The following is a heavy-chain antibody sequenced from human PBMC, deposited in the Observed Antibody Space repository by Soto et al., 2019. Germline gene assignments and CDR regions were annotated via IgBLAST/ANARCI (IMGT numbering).Heavy chain of an antibody. J-gene: IGHJ6*02. CDR3: AKGQHCSTTSCYFYYYGMDV. Sequence: GGSLRLSCAASGFTFSTYGMHWVRQAPGKGLEWVAVISYDGSNKYYADSVKGRLTISRDNSKNTLYLQMNSLRAEDTAVYYCAKGQHCSTTSCYFYYYGMDVWGQGTTVTVSS. D-gene: IGHD2-2*01. V-gene: IGHV3-30*18. CDR1: GFTFSTYG. CDR2: ISYDGSNK.